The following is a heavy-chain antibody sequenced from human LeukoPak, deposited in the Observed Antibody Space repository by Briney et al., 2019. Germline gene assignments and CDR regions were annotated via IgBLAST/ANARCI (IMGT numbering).Heavy chain of an antibody. V-gene: IGHV3-11*04. Sequence: GGSLRLSCAASGFTFSDYYMSWIRQAPGKGLEWVSYISSSGSSISYADSVKGRSTISRDNAKNSLYLQMNSLRAEDTAVYYCARWAGAILTDYWSQGTLVTVSS. CDR3: ARWAGAILTDY. D-gene: IGHD1-26*01. J-gene: IGHJ4*02. CDR1: GFTFSDYY. CDR2: ISSSGSSI.